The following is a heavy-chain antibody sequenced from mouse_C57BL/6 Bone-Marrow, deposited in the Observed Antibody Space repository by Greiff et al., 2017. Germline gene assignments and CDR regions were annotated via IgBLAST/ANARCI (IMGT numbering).Heavy chain of an antibody. CDR2: IYPGDGDT. Sequence: VQLQQSGPELVKPGASVKLSCKASGYAFSSSWMNWVKQRPGKGLEWIGRIYPGDGDTNYNGKFKGKATLTADKSSSTAYMQLSSLTSEDYAVYFCARECRSPLYAMDYWGQGTSVTVSS. V-gene: IGHV1-82*01. CDR1: GYAFSSSW. J-gene: IGHJ4*01. CDR3: ARECRSPLYAMDY.